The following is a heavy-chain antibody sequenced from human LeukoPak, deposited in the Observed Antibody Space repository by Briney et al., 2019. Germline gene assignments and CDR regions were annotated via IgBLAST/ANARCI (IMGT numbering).Heavy chain of an antibody. CDR1: GFIFSDRY. V-gene: IGHV3-72*01. Sequence: GGSLRLSCAASGFIFSDRYTDWVRQAPGKGLEWVGRIRKKDNSYTTEYAASVKGRFTISRDDSKNSLYLQMNSLKTEDAAVYYCSRLDSSGYPDYWGQGTLVTVSS. J-gene: IGHJ4*02. D-gene: IGHD3-22*01. CDR2: IRKKDNSYTT. CDR3: SRLDSSGYPDY.